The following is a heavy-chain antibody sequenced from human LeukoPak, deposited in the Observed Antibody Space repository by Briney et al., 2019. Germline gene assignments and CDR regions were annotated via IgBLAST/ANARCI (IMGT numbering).Heavy chain of an antibody. CDR2: IYYSGST. V-gene: IGHV4-59*01. D-gene: IGHD4-17*01. J-gene: IGHJ4*02. CDR3: VRVRYGDYLDY. Sequence: SETLSLTCTVSGGSISSYYWSWIRQPPGKGLEWIGYIYYSGSTNYNPSLKSRVTISVDTSKNQFSLKLSSVTAADTAVYYCVRVRYGDYLDYWGQGTLVTVSS. CDR1: GGSISSYY.